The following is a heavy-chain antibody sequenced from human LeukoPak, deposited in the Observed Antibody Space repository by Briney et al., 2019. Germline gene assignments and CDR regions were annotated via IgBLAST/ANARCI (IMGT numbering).Heavy chain of an antibody. Sequence: SETLSLTCTVSGCSISSSSYYWGWIRQPPGKGLEGIGSIYYSGSTYYNPSLKSRVTISVDTSKNQFSLKLSSVTAADTAVYYCASGSVGATQNWGQGTLVTVSS. CDR2: IYYSGST. V-gene: IGHV4-39*01. D-gene: IGHD1-26*01. J-gene: IGHJ4*02. CDR3: ASGSVGATQN. CDR1: GCSISSSSYY.